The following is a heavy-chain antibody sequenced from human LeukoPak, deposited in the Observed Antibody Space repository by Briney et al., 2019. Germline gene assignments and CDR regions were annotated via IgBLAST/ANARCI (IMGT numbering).Heavy chain of an antibody. CDR2: IYYSGST. V-gene: IGHV4-59*01. CDR1: GGSISSYY. CDR3: ARGPPFWSGYKGYYYYMDV. D-gene: IGHD3-3*01. J-gene: IGHJ6*03. Sequence: PSETLSLTCTVSGGSISSYYWSWIRQPPGKGLEWIGYIYYSGSTNYNPSLKSRVTISVDTSKNQFSLKLSSVTAADTAVYYCARGPPFWSGYKGYYYYMDVWGKGTTVTVSS.